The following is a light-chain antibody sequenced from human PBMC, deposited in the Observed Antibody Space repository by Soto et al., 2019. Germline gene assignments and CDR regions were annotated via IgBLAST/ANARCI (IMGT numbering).Light chain of an antibody. J-gene: IGKJ1*01. CDR1: QSVSRNY. CDR3: QQYGTSPLT. V-gene: IGKV3-20*01. Sequence: EILVTQSPGTLSLSPGERATLSCRASQSVSRNYLAWYQQKPGQSPRLLIYGASSRATGVPDRFSGSGSGTYFTLTISGLEPEDFAVYHCQQYGTSPLTFGQGTKVEIK. CDR2: GAS.